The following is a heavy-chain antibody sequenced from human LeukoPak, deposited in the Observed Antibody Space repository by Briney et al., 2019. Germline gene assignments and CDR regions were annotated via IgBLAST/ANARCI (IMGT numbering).Heavy chain of an antibody. V-gene: IGHV3-23*01. CDR2: ISGSGGST. D-gene: IGHD2-2*01. J-gene: IGHJ4*02. Sequence: GGSLRLSCAASGFTFSSYAMSWVRQAPGKGLEWVSAISGSGGSTYYADSVKGRFTISRDNSKNTLYLQVNSLRAEDTAVYYCAKDQGIVVVPAAMWTQGYWGQGTLVTVSS. CDR1: GFTFSSYA. CDR3: AKDQGIVVVPAAMWTQGY.